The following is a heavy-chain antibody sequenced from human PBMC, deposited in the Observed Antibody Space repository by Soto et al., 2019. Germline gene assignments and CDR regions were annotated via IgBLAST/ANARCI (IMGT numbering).Heavy chain of an antibody. D-gene: IGHD5-12*01. CDR2: IYYRGST. J-gene: IGHJ6*02. CDR1: GGSMSSYY. CDR3: ARVIGGYDYYYYYGMDV. Sequence: SXTLSLTCTVSGGSMSSYYWSWIRQPPVNGLEWIGYIYYRGSTNYNPSLKSRVTISVATSKNQFSLKLSSVTAADTAVYYCARVIGGYDYYYYYGMDVWGQGTTVTVSS. V-gene: IGHV4-59*01.